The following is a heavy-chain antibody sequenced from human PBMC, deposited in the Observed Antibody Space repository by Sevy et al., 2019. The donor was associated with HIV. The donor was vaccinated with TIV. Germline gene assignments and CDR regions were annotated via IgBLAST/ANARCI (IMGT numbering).Heavy chain of an antibody. D-gene: IGHD6-6*01. CDR3: ASRPAYSGMDV. CDR2: IYYSGST. V-gene: IGHV4-39*01. J-gene: IGHJ6*02. Sequence: SETLSLTCTVSGGSISSSSYYWGWIRQPPGKGLEWIGSIYYSGSTYYNPTLKSRVTISVDTSKNQFSLKLSSVTAADTAVYYCASRPAYSGMDVWGQRTTVTVSS. CDR1: GGSISSSSYY.